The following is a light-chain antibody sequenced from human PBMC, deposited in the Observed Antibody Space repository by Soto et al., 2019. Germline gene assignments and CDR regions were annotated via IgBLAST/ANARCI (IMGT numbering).Light chain of an antibody. CDR2: HAS. CDR1: QRVGVN. J-gene: IGKJ1*01. Sequence: EIVMTQSPASLSVSPGETATLSCRASQRVGVNLAWYQQKPGQAPRLLIYHASTRATGVPARFSGSGSGTDFTLTISSLQSEDIAFFYCQQYDSWPRTFGQGTMVEIK. CDR3: QQYDSWPRT. V-gene: IGKV3-15*01.